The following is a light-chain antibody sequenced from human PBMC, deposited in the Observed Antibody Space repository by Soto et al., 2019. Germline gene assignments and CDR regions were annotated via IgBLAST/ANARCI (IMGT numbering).Light chain of an antibody. CDR2: EVS. Sequence: QSALTQHASVSGSPGQSITISCTGTSSDVGGYNYVSWYQQHPGKAPKLMIYEVSNRPSGVSNRFSGSKSGNTASLTISGLQAEDDADYYCSSYTSSSTRVFGGGTKVTVL. J-gene: IGLJ3*02. CDR3: SSYTSSSTRV. V-gene: IGLV2-14*01. CDR1: SSDVGGYNY.